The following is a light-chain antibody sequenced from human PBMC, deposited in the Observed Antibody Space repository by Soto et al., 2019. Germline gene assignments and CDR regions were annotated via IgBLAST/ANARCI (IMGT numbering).Light chain of an antibody. V-gene: IGLV7-46*01. Sequence: QAVVTQEPSLTVSPGGTVTLTCGSSTGAVTNGHYTYWFQPQPGQVPTPLMYDTNNNHSWTPVRMSGTLLGGKAALTLSGAPAEDEDDYYCMRYYSGVWVFGGGTKLTVL. CDR2: DTN. CDR3: MRYYSGVWV. CDR1: TGAVTNGHY. J-gene: IGLJ3*02.